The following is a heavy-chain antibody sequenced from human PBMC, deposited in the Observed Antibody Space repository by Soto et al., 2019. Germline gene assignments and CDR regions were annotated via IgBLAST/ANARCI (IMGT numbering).Heavy chain of an antibody. CDR2: IYHSGST. V-gene: IGHV4-4*02. J-gene: IGHJ1*01. CDR1: GGSISSSNW. Sequence: TLSLTCAVSGGSISSSNWWSWVRQPPGKGLEWIGEIYHSGSTNYNPSLKSRVTISVDTSKNQFSLKLSSVTAADTAVYYCERHKYRAWLQHWGQGTLVTVSS. CDR3: ERHKYRAWLQH. D-gene: IGHD5-12*01.